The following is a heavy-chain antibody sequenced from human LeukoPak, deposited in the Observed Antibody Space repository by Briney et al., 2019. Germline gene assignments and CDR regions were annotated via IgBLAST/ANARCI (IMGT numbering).Heavy chain of an antibody. J-gene: IGHJ4*02. Sequence: SVKVSXKASGGTFSSYGLSWVRQAPGHGLEWMGRIIPIFGTANYAQKFQGRVTITTDESTNTAYLELSSLRSEDTAVYYCARDPGGMTIDWLEGFYFQYWGQGTLVTVSS. V-gene: IGHV1-69*05. D-gene: IGHD3-9*01. CDR1: GGTFSSYG. CDR2: IIPIFGTA. CDR3: ARDPGGMTIDWLEGFYFQY.